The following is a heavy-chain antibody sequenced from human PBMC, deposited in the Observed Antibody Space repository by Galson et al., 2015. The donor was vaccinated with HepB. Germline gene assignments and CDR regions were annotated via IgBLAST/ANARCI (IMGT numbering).Heavy chain of an antibody. Sequence: SLRLSCAASGFTFSRYTMNWVRQAPGKGLESVSYISSNGNTVFDGDTVKGRFSISRDNAQNSPYLQMNSLRDEDTAVYYCARVHFGLESISGYWYFDLWGRGTLVTVSS. CDR1: GFTFSRYT. D-gene: IGHD3-10*01. CDR3: ARVHFGLESISGYWYFDL. CDR2: ISSNGNTV. J-gene: IGHJ2*01. V-gene: IGHV3-48*02.